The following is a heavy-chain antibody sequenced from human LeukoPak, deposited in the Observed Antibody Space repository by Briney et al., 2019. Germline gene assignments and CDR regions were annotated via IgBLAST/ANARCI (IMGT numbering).Heavy chain of an antibody. D-gene: IGHD3-3*01. V-gene: IGHV3-30*02. Sequence: GGSLRLSCAASGFAFSSYAMHWVRQAPGKGLEWVAFIRYDGSNKYYADSVKGRFTISRDNSKNKLYLQMNSLRAEDTAVYYCAKGSKEVLFTRDHYMDVWGKGTTVTISS. CDR3: AKGSKEVLFTRDHYMDV. CDR2: IRYDGSNK. J-gene: IGHJ6*03. CDR1: GFAFSSYA.